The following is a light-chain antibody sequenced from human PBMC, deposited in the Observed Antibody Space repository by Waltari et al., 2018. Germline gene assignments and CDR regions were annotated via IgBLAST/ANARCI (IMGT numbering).Light chain of an antibody. CDR2: WAS. CDR1: QSVLYSSNNKNY. CDR3: QQYYSTPLT. J-gene: IGKJ4*01. V-gene: IGKV4-1*01. Sequence: DIVMTQSPDSLAVSLGERATINCKSSQSVLYSSNNKNYLAWYQQKPVQPPKLLIYWASTRESGVPDRFRGSGSGTDFTLTISSLQAEDVAVYYCQQYYSTPLTFGGGTKVEIK.